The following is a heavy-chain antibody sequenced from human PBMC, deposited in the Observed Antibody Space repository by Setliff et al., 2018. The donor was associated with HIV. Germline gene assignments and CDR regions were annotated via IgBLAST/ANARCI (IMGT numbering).Heavy chain of an antibody. CDR1: GFTFSTYW. CDR2: ISSSGSTI. J-gene: IGHJ4*02. V-gene: IGHV3-11*04. Sequence: LRLSCAASGFTFSTYWMSWVRQAPGKGLEWVSFISSSGSTIFYADSVKGRFTISRDNAKNSLYLQMNSLRAEDTAVYYCATSWRDGYPGDYWGQGTLVTVSS. D-gene: IGHD5-12*01. CDR3: ATSWRDGYPGDY.